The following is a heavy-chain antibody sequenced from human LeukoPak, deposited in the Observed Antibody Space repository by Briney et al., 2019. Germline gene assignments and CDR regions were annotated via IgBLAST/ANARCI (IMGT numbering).Heavy chain of an antibody. CDR2: IYSGGST. J-gene: IGHJ4*02. CDR1: GFTFSIYS. V-gene: IGHV3-53*01. D-gene: IGHD4-17*01. Sequence: GGSLRLSCAASGFTFSIYSMNWVRQAPGKGLEWVSVIYSGGSTYYADSVKGRFTISRDNSKNTLYLQMNSLRAEDTAVYYCATSHDYGIYYFDYWGQGTLVTVSS. CDR3: ATSHDYGIYYFDY.